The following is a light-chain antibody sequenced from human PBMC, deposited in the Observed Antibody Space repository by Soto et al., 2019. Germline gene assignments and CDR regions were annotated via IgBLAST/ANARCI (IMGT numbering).Light chain of an antibody. Sequence: QSVLTQPASVSGSPGQSITISCTGTSSDVGGYNYVSWYQQHPGKAPKLMIYEVSNRPSGVSNRFSGSKSGNTASLTISGLQAEDEADYYCSSYTSGRPYVFGTGTKLTVL. CDR3: SSYTSGRPYV. J-gene: IGLJ1*01. CDR2: EVS. CDR1: SSDVGGYNY. V-gene: IGLV2-14*01.